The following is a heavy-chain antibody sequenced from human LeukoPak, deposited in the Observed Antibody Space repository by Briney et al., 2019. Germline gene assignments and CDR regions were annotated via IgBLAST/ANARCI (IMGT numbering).Heavy chain of an antibody. J-gene: IGHJ4*02. CDR1: GLTFSSYA. D-gene: IGHD1-26*01. Sequence: GSLRLSCAASGLTFSSYAMSWVRQPPGKGLEWIGEINHSGSTNYNPSLKSRVTISVDTSKNQFSLKLSSVTAADTAVYYCARSGSYRHYFDYWGQGTLVTVSS. V-gene: IGHV4-34*01. CDR2: INHSGST. CDR3: ARSGSYRHYFDY.